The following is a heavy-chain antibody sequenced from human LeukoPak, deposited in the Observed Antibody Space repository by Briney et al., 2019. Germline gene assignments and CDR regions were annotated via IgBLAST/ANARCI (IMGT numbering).Heavy chain of an antibody. CDR3: ARLLYYYGSGSYYGYYYMDV. CDR1: GGSFSGYY. J-gene: IGHJ6*03. D-gene: IGHD3-10*01. Sequence: SETLSLTCAVYGGSFSGYYWSWIRQPPGKGLEWIGEINHSGSTNYNPSLKSRVTISVDTSKNQFSLKLSSVTAADTAVYYCARLLYYYGSGSYYGYYYMDVWGKGTTVTISS. CDR2: INHSGST. V-gene: IGHV4-34*01.